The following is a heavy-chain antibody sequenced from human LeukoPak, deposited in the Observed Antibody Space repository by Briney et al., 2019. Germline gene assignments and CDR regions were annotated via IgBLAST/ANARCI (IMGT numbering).Heavy chain of an antibody. CDR2: ISSSSSYI. Sequence: NPGGSLRLSCAASGFTFSSYSMNWVRQAPGKGLEWVSSISSSSSYIYYADSVKGRFTISRDNSKSTLHLQMNSLRAEDTAVYYCAREGAYCGGDCFGDWGQGTLVTVSS. CDR1: GFTFSSYS. V-gene: IGHV3-21*04. J-gene: IGHJ4*02. D-gene: IGHD2-21*02. CDR3: AREGAYCGGDCFGD.